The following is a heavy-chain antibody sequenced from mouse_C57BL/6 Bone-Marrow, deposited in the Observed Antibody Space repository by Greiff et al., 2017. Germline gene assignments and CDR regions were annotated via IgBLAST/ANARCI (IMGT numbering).Heavy chain of an antibody. CDR1: GYTFTDYE. J-gene: IGHJ2*01. V-gene: IGHV1-15*01. CDR3: TRGGDITTVVADY. Sequence: VQLQQSGAELVRPGASVTLSCTASGYTFTDYEMHWVKQTPVHGLEWIGAIDPETGGTAYNQKFKGKAILTADKSSSTAYMELRSLTSEDSAVYYCTRGGDITTVVADYWGQGTTLTVSS. D-gene: IGHD1-1*01. CDR2: IDPETGGT.